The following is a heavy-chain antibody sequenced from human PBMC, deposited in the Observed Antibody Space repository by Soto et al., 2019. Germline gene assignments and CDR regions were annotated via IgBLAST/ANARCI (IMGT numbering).Heavy chain of an antibody. CDR2: IYPGDSDT. CDR3: ARQPPYCSSTSCYVGLFDY. J-gene: IGHJ4*02. CDR1: GYSFTSYW. D-gene: IGHD2-2*01. Sequence: PGESLKISCKGSGYSFTSYWIGWVRQMPGKGLEWMGIIYPGDSDTRYSPSFQGQVTISADKSISTAYLQWSSLKASDTAMYYCARQPPYCSSTSCYVGLFDYWGQGTLVTVSS. V-gene: IGHV5-51*01.